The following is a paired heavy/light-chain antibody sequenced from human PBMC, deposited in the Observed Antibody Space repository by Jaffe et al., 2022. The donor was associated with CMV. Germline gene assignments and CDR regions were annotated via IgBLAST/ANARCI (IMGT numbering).Heavy chain of an antibody. CDR2: ISSSGSTI. CDR1: GFTFSDYY. CDR3: ARAGEQQRDTGDWFDP. D-gene: IGHD6-13*01. Sequence: QVQLVESGGGLVKPGGSLRLSCAASGFTFSDYYMSWIRQAPGKGLEWVSYISSSGSTIYYADSVKGRFTISRDNAKNSLYLQMNSLRAEDTAVYYCARAGEQQRDTGDWFDPWGQGTLVTVSS. V-gene: IGHV3-11*01. J-gene: IGHJ5*02.
Light chain of an antibody. CDR2: RDS. CDR3: QVWVF. Sequence: SYELTQPLSVSVALGQTARITCGGNNIGSKNVHWYQQKPGQAPVLVIYRDSNRPSGIPERFSGSNSGNTATLTISRAQAGDEADYYCQVWVFFGGGTKLTVL. J-gene: IGLJ2*01. V-gene: IGLV3-9*01. CDR1: NIGSKN.